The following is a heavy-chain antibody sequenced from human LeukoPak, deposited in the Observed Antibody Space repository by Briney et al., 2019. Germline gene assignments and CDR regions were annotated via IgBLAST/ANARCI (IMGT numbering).Heavy chain of an antibody. CDR3: ARAAAAGDFDY. CDR1: GFTFSSYS. V-gene: IGHV3-21*01. D-gene: IGHD6-13*01. Sequence: GGSLRLSCAASGFTFSSYSMNWVRQAPGKGLEWVSSISSSSSYIYYAESVKGRFTISRDNAKNSLYLQMNSLRAEDTAVYYCARAAAAGDFDYWGRGTLVTVSS. J-gene: IGHJ4*02. CDR2: ISSSSSYI.